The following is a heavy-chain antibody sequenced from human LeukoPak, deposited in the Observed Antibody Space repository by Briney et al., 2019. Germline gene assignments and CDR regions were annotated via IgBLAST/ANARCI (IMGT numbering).Heavy chain of an antibody. Sequence: SAILFLTGASSGASISCFHWRWIRPSPGKAPEWIGNIYYSGTTNYNPSLKSRVSLSVDTSEKQFSLRLNSVTAADTAIYHCARADRSGFDFFDHWGQGILVTVSS. CDR2: IYYSGTT. J-gene: IGHJ4*02. CDR1: GASISCFH. V-gene: IGHV4-59*01. CDR3: ARADRSGFDFFDH. D-gene: IGHD6-19*01.